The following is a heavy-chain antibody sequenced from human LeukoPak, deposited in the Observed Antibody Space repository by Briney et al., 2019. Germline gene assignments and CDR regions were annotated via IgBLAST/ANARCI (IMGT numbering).Heavy chain of an antibody. CDR1: GASIINYY. CDR3: ASLGGSGSWNFGY. D-gene: IGHD3-10*01. J-gene: IGHJ4*02. CDR2: IYSNGET. Sequence: SETLSLTCTVSGASIINYYWSWIRQPPGKGLEWIAYIYSNGETNYDPSLKSRVTISLDTPKKQLSLKVRSVTAADTAVYYCASLGGSGSWNFGYWGQGTLVTVSS. V-gene: IGHV4-59*01.